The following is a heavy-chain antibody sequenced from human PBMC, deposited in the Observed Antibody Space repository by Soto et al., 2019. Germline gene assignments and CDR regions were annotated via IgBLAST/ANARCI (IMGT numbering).Heavy chain of an antibody. D-gene: IGHD2-15*01. CDR2: IIPIFGTA. CDR3: ARATLGYCSGGSCYHTETYYYYYGMDV. CDR1: GGTFSSYA. J-gene: IGHJ6*02. Sequence: SVKVSCKASGGTFSSYAISWVRQAPGQGLEWMGGIIPIFGTANYAQKFQGRVTITADKSTSTAYMELSSLRSEDTAVYYCARATLGYCSGGSCYHTETYYYYYGMDVWGQGXTVTVYS. V-gene: IGHV1-69*06.